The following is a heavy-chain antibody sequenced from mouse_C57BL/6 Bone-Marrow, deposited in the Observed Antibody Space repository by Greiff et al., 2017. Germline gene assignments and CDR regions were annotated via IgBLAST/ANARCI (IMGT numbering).Heavy chain of an antibody. CDR1: GFTFSAYG. Sequence: DVKLVESGGGLVQPGGSLKLSCAASGFTFSAYGMPWVRQAPEKGLEWVAYISSVSSTIYYADTVKGRFTISRDNAKNTLFLQMTSLRSEDTAMCYCASFRRWAMDYWGQGTSVTVSS. CDR3: ASFRRWAMDY. D-gene: IGHD1-1*01. CDR2: ISSVSSTI. J-gene: IGHJ4*01. V-gene: IGHV5-17*01.